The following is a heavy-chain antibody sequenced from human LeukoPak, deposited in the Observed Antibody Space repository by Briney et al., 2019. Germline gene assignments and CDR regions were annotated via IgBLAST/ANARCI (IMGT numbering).Heavy chain of an antibody. CDR1: GGTFSSYA. CDR3: ARDYYDSSGENGPFDY. V-gene: IGHV1-69*06. CDR2: IIPIFGTA. J-gene: IGHJ4*02. D-gene: IGHD3-22*01. Sequence: SVKVSCTASGGTFSSYAISWVRQAPGQGLEWMGGIIPIFGTANYAQKFQGRVTITADKSTSTAYMELSSLRSEDTAVYYCARDYYDSSGENGPFDYWGQGTLVTVSS.